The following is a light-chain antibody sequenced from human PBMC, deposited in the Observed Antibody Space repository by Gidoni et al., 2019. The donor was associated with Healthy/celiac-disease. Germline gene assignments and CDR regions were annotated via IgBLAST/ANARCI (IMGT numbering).Light chain of an antibody. CDR2: DVS. J-gene: IGLJ2*01. CDR1: SSYVGGYNY. CDR3: SSYTSSSTLV. Sequence: QSDLTQPAAVSGSPGQSITISCTGTSSYVGGYNYVSWYQPHPGKAPKLMISDVSKRPSGVSNLFSGSKSGNTASLTISGLQAEDEADYYCSSYTSSSTLVFGGGTKLTVL. V-gene: IGLV2-14*03.